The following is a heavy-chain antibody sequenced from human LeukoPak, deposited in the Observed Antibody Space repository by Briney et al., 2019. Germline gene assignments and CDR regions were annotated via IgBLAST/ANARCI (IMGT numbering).Heavy chain of an antibody. D-gene: IGHD5-18*01. CDR1: GVSISTHFYY. V-gene: IGHV4-61*02. CDR3: ARDFYEWDTAMAYDY. J-gene: IGHJ4*02. CDR2: IYTSGST. Sequence: SETLSLTCTVSGVSISTHFYYWGWIRQTPGKALEWIGRIYTSGSTNYNPSLKSRVTISVDTSKNQFSLKLSSVTAADTAVYYCARDFYEWDTAMAYDYWGQGTLVTVSS.